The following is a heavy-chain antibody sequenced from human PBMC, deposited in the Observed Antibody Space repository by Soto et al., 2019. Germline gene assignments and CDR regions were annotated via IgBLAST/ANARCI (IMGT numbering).Heavy chain of an antibody. Sequence: SGTLSLTCTFSGDSFSLYYWTWVRQPPGKGLEWIGDVYYRGNTNYNPSLMSRLTISVDASKKQFSLRLRSVNAADTAVYYCARNRKGYYDSSDYWRDHYAMDIWGLGTTVTVSS. CDR2: VYYRGNT. J-gene: IGHJ6*02. D-gene: IGHD3-22*01. CDR3: ARNRKGYYDSSDYWRDHYAMDI. V-gene: IGHV4-59*07. CDR1: GDSFSLYY.